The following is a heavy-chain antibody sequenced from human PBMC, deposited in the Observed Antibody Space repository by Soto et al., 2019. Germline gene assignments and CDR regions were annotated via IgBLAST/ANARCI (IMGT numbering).Heavy chain of an antibody. D-gene: IGHD3-10*01. CDR3: ARVRYYYGSGSKTSWFDT. CDR1: GYTFTSYD. Sequence: QVQLVQSGAEVKKPGASVKVSCKASGYTFTSYDINWVRQATGQGLEWMGWMNPNSGNTGYAQKFPGRVTMTRNTAVSTAYMELSSLRSEDTAVYYCARVRYYYGSGSKTSWFDTGGQGTLVTFSS. J-gene: IGHJ5*02. CDR2: MNPNSGNT. V-gene: IGHV1-8*01.